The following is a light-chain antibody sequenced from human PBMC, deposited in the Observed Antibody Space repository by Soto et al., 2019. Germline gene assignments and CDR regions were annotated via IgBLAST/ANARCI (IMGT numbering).Light chain of an antibody. Sequence: EIVLTQSPGTLSLSPGERATVSCRASQSVSSSYLAWYQHKPGQAPRLLIYDASSRATGIPDRFSGSGSGTDFTLTISRLEPEDFAVYYCQQYGSSGPTFGGGTKVEIK. CDR2: DAS. V-gene: IGKV3-20*01. J-gene: IGKJ4*01. CDR3: QQYGSSGPT. CDR1: QSVSSSY.